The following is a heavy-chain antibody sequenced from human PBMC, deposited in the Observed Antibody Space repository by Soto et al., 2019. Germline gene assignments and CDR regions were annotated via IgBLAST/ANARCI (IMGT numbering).Heavy chain of an antibody. CDR3: ARDLRQMVFDY. Sequence: VGSISSGDYYWSWIRQPPGKGLEWIGYIYYSGSTYYNPSLKSRVTISVDTSKNQFSLKLSSVTAADTAVYYCARDLRQMVFDYWGQGTLVTVSS. D-gene: IGHD2-8*01. CDR2: IYYSGST. J-gene: IGHJ4*02. V-gene: IGHV4-30-4*01. CDR1: VGSISSGDYY.